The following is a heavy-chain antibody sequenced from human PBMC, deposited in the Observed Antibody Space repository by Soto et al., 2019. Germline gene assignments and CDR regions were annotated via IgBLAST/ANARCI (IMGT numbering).Heavy chain of an antibody. CDR2: IIPIFGTA. D-gene: IGHD3-10*01. CDR1: GGTFSSYA. J-gene: IGHJ6*02. Sequence: ASVKVSCKASGGTFSSYAISWVRQAPGQGLEWMGGIIPIFGTANYAQKFQGRVTITADESTSTAYMELSSLRSEDTAVYYCARYLPMVRGVIITSPHYYYGMDVWGQGTTVTVSS. CDR3: ARYLPMVRGVIITSPHYYYGMDV. V-gene: IGHV1-69*13.